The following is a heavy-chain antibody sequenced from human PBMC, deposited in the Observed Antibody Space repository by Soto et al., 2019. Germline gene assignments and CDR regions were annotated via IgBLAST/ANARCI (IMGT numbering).Heavy chain of an antibody. D-gene: IGHD5-18*01. CDR3: ARIPRYSFPTSDDLDS. CDR2: ITPIYPTT. Sequence: GASVPVSCQASGGTLYPYTFSELRPAPARGLEWMGSITPIYPTTNYAEKFQGRLTVTADGSTSTAYMELSSLTSDDTAVYYCARIPRYSFPTSDDLDSWGQGTLVTVSS. J-gene: IGHJ4*02. V-gene: IGHV1-69*13. CDR1: GGTLYPYT.